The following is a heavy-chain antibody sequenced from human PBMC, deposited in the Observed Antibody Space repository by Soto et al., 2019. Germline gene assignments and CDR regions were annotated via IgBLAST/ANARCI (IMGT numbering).Heavy chain of an antibody. CDR1: GFTFSSYA. CDR2: ISGSGGST. D-gene: IGHD6-13*01. J-gene: IGHJ4*02. CDR3: AKDLSLWRSSSPLPQGYFDY. Sequence: GGSLRLSCAASGFTFSSYAMSWVRQAPGKGLEWVSAISGSGGSTYYADSVKGRFTISRDNSKNTLYLQMNSLRAEDTAGYYCAKDLSLWRSSSPLPQGYFDYWGQGTLVTVSS. V-gene: IGHV3-23*01.